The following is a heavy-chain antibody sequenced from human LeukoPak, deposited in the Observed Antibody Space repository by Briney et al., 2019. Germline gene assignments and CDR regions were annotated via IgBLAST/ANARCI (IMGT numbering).Heavy chain of an antibody. D-gene: IGHD1-26*01. CDR1: GFTFSSYA. V-gene: IGHV3-21*03. Sequence: GGSLRLSCAASGFTFSSYAMSWVRQAPGKGLEWVSAISTSSSYIYYADSVKGRFTISRDNAKNSLYLQMNSLKTEDTAVYYCIGELLGPYYYYMDVWGKGTTVTVSS. CDR3: IGELLGPYYYYMDV. J-gene: IGHJ6*03. CDR2: ISTSSSYI.